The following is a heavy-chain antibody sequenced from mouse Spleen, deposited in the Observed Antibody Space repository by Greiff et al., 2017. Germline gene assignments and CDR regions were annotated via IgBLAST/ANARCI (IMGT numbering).Heavy chain of an antibody. Sequence: VQLQESGPGLVQSSQSLSITCTVSGFSLTSYGVHWVRQPPGKGLEWLGVIWSGGSTDYNAAFISRLSISKDNSKSQVFFKMNSLQADDTAIYYCAKTPSYYSKGYFDVWGTGTTVTVSS. J-gene: IGHJ1*03. D-gene: IGHD2-5*01. CDR3: AKTPSYYSKGYFDV. V-gene: IGHV2-4*01. CDR2: IWSGGST. CDR1: GFSLTSYG.